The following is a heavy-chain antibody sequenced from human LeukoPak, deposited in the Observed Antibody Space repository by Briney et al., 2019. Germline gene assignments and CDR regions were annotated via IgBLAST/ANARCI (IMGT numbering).Heavy chain of an antibody. V-gene: IGHV3-74*01. D-gene: IGHD6-19*01. J-gene: IGHJ4*02. CDR1: GFTFSSYA. CDR3: ASTAPADGWYVY. CDR2: INSDGSST. Sequence: GGSLRLSCAASGFTFSSYAMSWVRQAPGKGLVWVSRINSDGSSTSYADSVKGRFTISRDNAKNTLYLQMNSLRAEDTAVYYCASTAPADGWYVYWGQGTLVTVSS.